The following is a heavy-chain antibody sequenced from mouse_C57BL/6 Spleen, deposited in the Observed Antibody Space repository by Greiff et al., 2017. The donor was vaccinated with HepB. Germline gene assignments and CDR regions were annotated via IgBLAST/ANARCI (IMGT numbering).Heavy chain of an antibody. CDR1: GYTFTSYW. Sequence: QVQLQQPGTELVKPGASVKLSCKASGYTFTSYWMHWVKQRPGQGLEWIGNINPSNGGTNYNEKFKSKATLTVDKSSSTAYMQLSSLTSEDSAVYYCERGIGDYDYDRNAMDYWGQGTSVTVSS. V-gene: IGHV1-53*01. CDR3: ERGIGDYDYDRNAMDY. J-gene: IGHJ4*01. D-gene: IGHD2-4*01. CDR2: INPSNGGT.